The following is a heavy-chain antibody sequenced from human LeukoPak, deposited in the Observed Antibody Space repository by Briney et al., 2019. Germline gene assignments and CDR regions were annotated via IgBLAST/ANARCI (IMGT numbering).Heavy chain of an antibody. CDR2: IKRKSDGGTP. V-gene: IGHV3-15*01. CDR1: GFTFSNAW. D-gene: IGHD3-10*01. CDR3: ATDLGGYYSGSGSYWGFLDY. Sequence: PGGSLRLSCAASGFTFSNAWMSWVRQAPGKGLEWVGRIKRKSDGGTPDNAAPVKGRFTISRDDSKNTLYLQMNSLKIEDTAMYYCATDLGGYYSGSGSYWGFLDYWGQGTVVTVSS. J-gene: IGHJ4*02.